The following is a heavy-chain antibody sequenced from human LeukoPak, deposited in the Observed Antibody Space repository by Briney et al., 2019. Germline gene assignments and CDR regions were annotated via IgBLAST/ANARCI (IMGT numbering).Heavy chain of an antibody. CDR2: ISNDGSRK. D-gene: IGHD3-3*01. CDR1: GFILSNYA. J-gene: IGHJ4*02. V-gene: IGHV3-30*03. Sequence: GGSLRLSCAASGFILSNYAMSWVRQAPGKGLEWVAIISNDGSRKYYAHSVEGRFTISRDNSKNTLYLQMDSLRAEDTAVYYCARDRAWNYFDYWGQGTLVTVSS. CDR3: ARDRAWNYFDY.